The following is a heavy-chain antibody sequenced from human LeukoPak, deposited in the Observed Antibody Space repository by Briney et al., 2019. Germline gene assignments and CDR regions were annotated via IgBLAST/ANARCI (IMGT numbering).Heavy chain of an antibody. CDR2: INPSGGST. CDR1: GYTFTSYY. J-gene: IGHJ4*02. V-gene: IGHV1-46*03. Sequence: ASVEVSCKASGYTFTSYYMHWVRQAPGQGLEWMGIINPSGGSTSYAQKFQGRVTMTRDTSTSTVYMELSSLRSEDTAVYYCARKRYCSSTSCQGVYYFDYWGQGTLVTVSS. D-gene: IGHD2-2*01. CDR3: ARKRYCSSTSCQGVYYFDY.